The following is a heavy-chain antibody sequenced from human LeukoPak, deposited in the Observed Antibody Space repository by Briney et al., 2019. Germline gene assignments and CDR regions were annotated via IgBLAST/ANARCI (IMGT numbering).Heavy chain of an antibody. Sequence: PGGSLRLSCAASGFTFSSYSMNWVRQAPGKGLEWVSSISSSSSYIYYADSVKGRFTISRDNAKNSLYLQMNSLRAEDTAVYYCARGYGGNPKEDYWGQGTLVTVSS. J-gene: IGHJ4*02. D-gene: IGHD4-23*01. CDR3: ARGYGGNPKEDY. CDR1: GFTFSSYS. CDR2: ISSSSSYI. V-gene: IGHV3-21*01.